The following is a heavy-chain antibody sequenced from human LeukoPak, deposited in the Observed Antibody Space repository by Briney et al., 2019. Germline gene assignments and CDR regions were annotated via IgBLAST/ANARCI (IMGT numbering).Heavy chain of an antibody. CDR2: ISAYNGNT. V-gene: IGHV1-18*01. J-gene: IGHJ4*02. Sequence: ASVKVSCKASGYTFTSYGISWVRQAPGQGLEWMGWISAYNGNTNYAQKLQGRVTMTTDTSTSTAHMELRSLRSDDTAVYYCATAGVMVRGVSYYFDYWGQGTLVTVSS. CDR3: ATAGVMVRGVSYYFDY. CDR1: GYTFTSYG. D-gene: IGHD3-10*01.